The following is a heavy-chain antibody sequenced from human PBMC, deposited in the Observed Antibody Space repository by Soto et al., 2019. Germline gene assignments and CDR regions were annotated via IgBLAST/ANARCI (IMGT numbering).Heavy chain of an antibody. CDR2: IYYSGST. Sequence: SETLSLTCTISGGSISSGDSYWSWIRQPPGKGLEWIGYIYYSGSTYYNPSLKRRVTISVDTSKNQFSLKLSSVTAADTAVYYCARGSYYYDRSGYYHYWGQGTLVTVSS. V-gene: IGHV4-30-4*01. CDR3: ARGSYYYDRSGYYHY. CDR1: GGSISSGDSY. D-gene: IGHD3-22*01. J-gene: IGHJ4*02.